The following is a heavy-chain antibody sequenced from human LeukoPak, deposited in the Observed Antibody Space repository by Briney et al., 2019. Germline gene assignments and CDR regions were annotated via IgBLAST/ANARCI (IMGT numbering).Heavy chain of an antibody. D-gene: IGHD2-21*01. CDR1: GFTFSSSA. J-gene: IGHJ4*02. V-gene: IGHV3-23*01. CDR3: AKGNPLFYFDY. Sequence: SGGSLRLSCAASGFTFSSSAMRWVRQPPGKGLEWVSSISGSGGSTYYADSVKGRFTISRDNSKNTVYMQMNSLRAEDTAVYYCAKGNPLFYFDYWGQGTLVTVSS. CDR2: ISGSGGST.